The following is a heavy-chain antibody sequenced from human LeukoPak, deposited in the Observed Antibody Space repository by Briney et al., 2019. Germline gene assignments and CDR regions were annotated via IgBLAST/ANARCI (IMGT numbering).Heavy chain of an antibody. CDR3: AREVRMGASDY. D-gene: IGHD1-26*01. Sequence: SETLSLTCAVYGGSFSGYYWSWIRQPLGKGLEWTGEINHSGSTNYNPSLKSRVTISVDTSKNQFSLKQSSVTAADTAVYYCAREVRMGASDYWGQGTLVTVSS. J-gene: IGHJ4*02. V-gene: IGHV4-34*01. CDR2: INHSGST. CDR1: GGSFSGYY.